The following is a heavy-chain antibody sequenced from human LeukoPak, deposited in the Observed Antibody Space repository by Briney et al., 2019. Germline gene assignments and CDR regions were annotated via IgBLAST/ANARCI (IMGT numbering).Heavy chain of an antibody. CDR2: IYSGGST. Sequence: GGSLRLSCAASGFTVSSNYMSWVRQAPGKGLEWVSVIYSGGSTYYADSVKGRFTISRDNSKNTLDLQMNSLRAEDTAVYYCAKDGDYVVNYYYYMDVWGKGTTVTVSS. J-gene: IGHJ6*03. V-gene: IGHV3-53*05. CDR1: GFTVSSNY. CDR3: AKDGDYVVNYYYYMDV. D-gene: IGHD4-17*01.